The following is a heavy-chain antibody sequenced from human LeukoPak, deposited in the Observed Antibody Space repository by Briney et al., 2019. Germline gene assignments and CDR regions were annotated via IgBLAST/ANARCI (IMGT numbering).Heavy chain of an antibody. Sequence: SETLSLTCAVYGGSFSGYCWSWIRQPPGKGLEWIGEINHSGSTNYNPSLKSRVTISVDTSKNQFSLKLSSVTAADTAVYYCARGRGVLLWFGEWPPPRGYFDYWGQGTLVTVSS. D-gene: IGHD3-10*01. CDR3: ARGRGVLLWFGEWPPPRGYFDY. V-gene: IGHV4-34*01. J-gene: IGHJ4*02. CDR2: INHSGST. CDR1: GGSFSGYC.